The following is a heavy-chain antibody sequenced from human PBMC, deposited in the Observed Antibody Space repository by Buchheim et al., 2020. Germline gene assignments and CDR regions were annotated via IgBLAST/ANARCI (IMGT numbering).Heavy chain of an antibody. Sequence: QVQLVQSGAEVKKPGASVKVSCKASGYTFTGYYMHWVRQAPGQGLEWMGIINPSGGSTSYAQKFQGRVTMTRDTSTSTVYMELSSLRSEDTAVYYCASGFMGYGSGSWHFDYWGQGTL. CDR3: ASGFMGYGSGSWHFDY. V-gene: IGHV1-46*01. CDR1: GYTFTGYY. J-gene: IGHJ4*02. D-gene: IGHD3-10*01. CDR2: INPSGGST.